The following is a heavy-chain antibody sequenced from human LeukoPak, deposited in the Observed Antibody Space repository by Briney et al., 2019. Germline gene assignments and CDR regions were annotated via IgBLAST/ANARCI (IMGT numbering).Heavy chain of an antibody. CDR2: ISGTGGRT. CDR3: ARGRGCSSMSCYPDY. J-gene: IGHJ4*02. CDR1: GLTFSNYA. V-gene: IGHV3-23*01. Sequence: GGSLRLSCAASGLTFSNYAMSWVRQAPGKGLESVSVISGTGGRTYYADSVKGRFTISRDNAKNSLYLQMNSLRAEDTAAYYCARGRGCSSMSCYPDYWGQGTLVTVSS. D-gene: IGHD2-2*01.